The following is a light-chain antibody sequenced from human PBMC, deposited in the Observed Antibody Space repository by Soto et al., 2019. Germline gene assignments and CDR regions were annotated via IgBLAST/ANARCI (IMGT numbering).Light chain of an antibody. CDR2: KAS. Sequence: DIQMTQSPSTLSASVGDRVTITCRASQSISVWLAWYQQIPGKAPKLLIYKASSLKSGVPSRFSGSGSGTEFTLTISSLQPDDFATYYCQHYNSYSEAFGQGTKVDIK. V-gene: IGKV1-5*03. J-gene: IGKJ1*01. CDR1: QSISVW. CDR3: QHYNSYSEA.